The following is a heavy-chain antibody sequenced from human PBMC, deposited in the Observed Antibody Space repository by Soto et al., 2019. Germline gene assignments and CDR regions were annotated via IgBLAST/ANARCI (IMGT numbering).Heavy chain of an antibody. V-gene: IGHV3-15*01. Sequence: PGGSLRLSXAASGFTFSNAWMSWVRQAPGKGLEWVGRIKSKTDGGTTDYAAPVKGRFTISRDDSKNTLYLQMNSLKTEDTAVYYCTTDLRGMPSMVRGVWGYYYYGMDVWGQGTTVTVSS. CDR3: TTDLRGMPSMVRGVWGYYYYGMDV. D-gene: IGHD3-10*01. CDR2: IKSKTDGGTT. J-gene: IGHJ6*02. CDR1: GFTFSNAW.